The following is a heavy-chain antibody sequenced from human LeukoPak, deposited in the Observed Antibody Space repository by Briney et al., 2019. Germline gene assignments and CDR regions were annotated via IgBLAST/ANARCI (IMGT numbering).Heavy chain of an antibody. Sequence: GGSLRLSCAASGFTVSSNYMSWVRQAPGKGLEWVSYISSSISTIDYADSVKGRFTISRDNAKNSLYLQMNSLRAEDTAVYYCAGTLGLYDFWSGYRYMDVWGKGTTVTVSS. D-gene: IGHD3-3*01. J-gene: IGHJ6*03. CDR3: AGTLGLYDFWSGYRYMDV. CDR1: GFTVSSNY. CDR2: ISSSISTI. V-gene: IGHV3-48*01.